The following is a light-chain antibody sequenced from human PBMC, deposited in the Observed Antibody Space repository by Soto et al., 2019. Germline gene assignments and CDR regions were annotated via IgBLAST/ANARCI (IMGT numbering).Light chain of an antibody. J-gene: IGKJ4*01. V-gene: IGKV1D-12*01. CDR1: QDISSW. Sequence: DLQMTQSPSSVSASVGDSVTITCRASQDISSWLAWYQQKPGQAPNLLIYGASTLQSGVPLRFSGSGSGTDFTLTINSLQPDDFATYSCQQAHSFPLAFGGGTKVEIK. CDR2: GAS. CDR3: QQAHSFPLA.